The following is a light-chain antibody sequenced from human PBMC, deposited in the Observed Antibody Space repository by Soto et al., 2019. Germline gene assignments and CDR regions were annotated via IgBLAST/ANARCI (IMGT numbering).Light chain of an antibody. CDR2: GNN. Sequence: QPVLTQPPSVSGAPGQRVTISCTGSSSNIGAGYDVHWYQQLPGKAPKLLIYGNNNRPSGVPDRFSGSKSGTSASLAIIGLQAEDEADYYCQSYDSNLSIRFGGGTKLTVL. CDR1: SSNIGAGYD. CDR3: QSYDSNLSIR. J-gene: IGLJ2*01. V-gene: IGLV1-40*01.